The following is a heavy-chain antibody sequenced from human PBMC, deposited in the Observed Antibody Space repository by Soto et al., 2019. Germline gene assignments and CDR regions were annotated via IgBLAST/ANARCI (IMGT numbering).Heavy chain of an antibody. CDR1: GGSISSYY. V-gene: IGHV4-59*01. CDR2: IYYSGST. Sequence: SETLSLTCTVSGGSISSYYWSWIRQPPGKGLEWIGYIYYSGSTNYNPSLKSRVTISVDTSKNQFSLKLSSVTAADTAVYYCARALDSSLDYWGQGTLVTVSS. D-gene: IGHD6-13*01. J-gene: IGHJ4*02. CDR3: ARALDSSLDY.